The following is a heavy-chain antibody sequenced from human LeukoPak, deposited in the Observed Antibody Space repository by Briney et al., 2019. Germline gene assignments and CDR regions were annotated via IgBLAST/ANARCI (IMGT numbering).Heavy chain of an antibody. CDR3: ARGSYYGSGSYPDPKYYFDY. Sequence: ASVKVSCKASGGTFSSYAISWVRQAPGQGLEWMGGIIPIFGTANYAQKFQGRVTITTDESTSTAYMELSSLRSEDTAVYYCARGSYYGSGSYPDPKYYFDYWGQGTLVTVSS. D-gene: IGHD3-10*01. V-gene: IGHV1-69*05. CDR1: GGTFSSYA. CDR2: IIPIFGTA. J-gene: IGHJ4*02.